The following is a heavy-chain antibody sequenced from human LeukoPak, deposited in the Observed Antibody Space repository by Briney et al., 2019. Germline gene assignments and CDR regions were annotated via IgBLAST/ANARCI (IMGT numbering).Heavy chain of an antibody. V-gene: IGHV4-39*07. CDR1: GGSISSSSYY. D-gene: IGHD1-26*01. CDR2: IYYSGST. CDR3: ARAVVYYLDS. J-gene: IGHJ4*02. Sequence: PSETLSLTCTVSGGSISSSSYYWGWIRQPPGKGLEWIGNIYYSGSTYYNPSLKSRVTISVDTSNNQFSLKLSAVTAADTAVYYCARAVVYYLDSWGQGTLVTVSS.